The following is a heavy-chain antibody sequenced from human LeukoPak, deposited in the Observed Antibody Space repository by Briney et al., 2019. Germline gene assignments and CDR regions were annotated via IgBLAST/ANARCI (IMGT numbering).Heavy chain of an antibody. CDR1: GYTLTELS. Sequence: ASVKVSCKVSGYTLTELSMHWVRQAPGQGLEWMGIINPSGGSTSYAQKFQGRVTMTRDTSTSTVYMELSSLRSEDTAVYYCARDPRGYTAFGDYWGQGTLVTVSS. CDR3: ARDPRGYTAFGDY. V-gene: IGHV1-46*01. D-gene: IGHD5-24*01. CDR2: INPSGGST. J-gene: IGHJ4*02.